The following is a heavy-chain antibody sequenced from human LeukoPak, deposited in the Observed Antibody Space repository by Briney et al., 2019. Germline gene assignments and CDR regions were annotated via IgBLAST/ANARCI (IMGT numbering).Heavy chain of an antibody. Sequence: PSETLSLTCAVYGESLNGHYWSWIRQSPGKGLEWIGEGSERGGTKFNPSLKGRVTISADTSKNQFSLKLSSVTAADTAVYYCASPNTYYYDSSGYYQPYLFDYWGQGTLVTVSS. CDR2: GSERGGT. D-gene: IGHD3-22*01. J-gene: IGHJ4*02. CDR3: ASPNTYYYDSSGYYQPYLFDY. V-gene: IGHV4-34*01. CDR1: GESLNGHY.